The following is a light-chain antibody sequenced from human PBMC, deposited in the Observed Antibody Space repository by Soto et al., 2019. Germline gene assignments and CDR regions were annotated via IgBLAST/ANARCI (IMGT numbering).Light chain of an antibody. Sequence: AIRMTQSPSSLSASTGDRVTITCRASQGISSYLTWYQQKPGKAPKLLIYAASTLQSGVPSRFSGSGSGTDFTLTISRLQSEDFATYYCQQCYSYPRTFGEGTKGEIK. V-gene: IGKV1-8*01. CDR2: AAS. J-gene: IGKJ4*02. CDR1: QGISSY. CDR3: QQCYSYPRT.